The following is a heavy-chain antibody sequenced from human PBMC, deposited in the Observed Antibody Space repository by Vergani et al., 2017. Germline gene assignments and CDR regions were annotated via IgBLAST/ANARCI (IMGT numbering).Heavy chain of an antibody. CDR3: ARDHLPVKYYDFWRDTTHDAFDI. CDR1: GYTFTSYG. Sequence: QVQLVQSGAEVKKPGASVKVSCKASGYTFTSYGISWVRQAPGQGLEWMGWISAYNGNTNYAQKLQGRVTMTTDTSTSTAYVELRSLRSDDTAVYYCARDHLPVKYYDFWRDTTHDAFDIWGQGTMVTVSS. V-gene: IGHV1-18*01. D-gene: IGHD3-3*01. J-gene: IGHJ3*02. CDR2: ISAYNGNT.